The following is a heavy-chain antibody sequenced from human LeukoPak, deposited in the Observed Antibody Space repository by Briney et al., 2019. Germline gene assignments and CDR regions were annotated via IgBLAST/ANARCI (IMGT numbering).Heavy chain of an antibody. CDR3: ATGIAVAGTGGSDY. V-gene: IGHV1-69*13. CDR1: GGTFRSYT. Sequence: SVKVSCKASGGTFRSYTISWVRQAPGQGLQWMGGIIPIFGTANYAQKFQGRVTITADESTSTAYMELSSLRSEDTAVYYCATGIAVAGTGGSDYWGQGTLVTVSS. D-gene: IGHD6-19*01. J-gene: IGHJ4*02. CDR2: IIPIFGTA.